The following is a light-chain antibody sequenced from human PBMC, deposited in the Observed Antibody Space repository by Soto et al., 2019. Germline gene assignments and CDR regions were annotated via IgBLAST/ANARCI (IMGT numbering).Light chain of an antibody. Sequence: DIPMTQSPSSLSASVGDRVTITCRASQDIKNFLAWFQQKPGKAPKPLIYAASGLQGGVPANFSGSGSGTDFTLTISGLQPEDFATYYCQQYDNLPPFTFGPGTKVDIK. CDR3: QQYDNLPPFT. V-gene: IGKV1-16*02. J-gene: IGKJ3*01. CDR2: AAS. CDR1: QDIKNF.